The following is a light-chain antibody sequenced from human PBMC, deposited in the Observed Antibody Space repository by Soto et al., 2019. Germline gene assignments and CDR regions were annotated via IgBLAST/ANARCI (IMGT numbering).Light chain of an antibody. CDR3: QQYGHSPLT. J-gene: IGKJ1*01. CDR1: QTVSSSY. CDR2: GAS. Sequence: DIVLTQSPGTLPLSPGERATLSCRASQTVSSSYLAWYKQKPRQTPRLLIYGASTRSAGIPDRFSGSGSGTDFTLTTSRLEPEDFAVYYSQQYGHSPLTFGKGTNVDI. V-gene: IGKV3-20*01.